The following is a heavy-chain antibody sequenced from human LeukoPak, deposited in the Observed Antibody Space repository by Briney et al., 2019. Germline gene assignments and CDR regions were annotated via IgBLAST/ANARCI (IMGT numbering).Heavy chain of an antibody. Sequence: AVKVSCKASGGTFSSYAISWVRQAPGQGLEWMGGIIPIFGTANYAQKFQGRVTITTDESTSTAYMELSSLRSEDTAVYYCARGYCSSTSCYQENWFDPWGQGTLVTVSS. CDR2: IIPIFGTA. CDR1: GGTFSSYA. CDR3: ARGYCSSTSCYQENWFDP. V-gene: IGHV1-69*05. J-gene: IGHJ5*02. D-gene: IGHD2-2*01.